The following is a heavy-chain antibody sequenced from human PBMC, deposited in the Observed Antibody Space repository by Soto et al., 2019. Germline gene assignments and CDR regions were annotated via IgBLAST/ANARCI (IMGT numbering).Heavy chain of an antibody. V-gene: IGHV1-18*04. CDR3: ARGNRIEAFDI. CDR1: GYTFTGYY. D-gene: IGHD2-15*01. Sequence: ASVKVSCKASGYTFTGYYLHWIRRAPGQGLEWMGWISAYNGNTNYAQKLQGRVTMTTDTSTSTAYMELRSLTSDDTAVYYCARGNRIEAFDIWGQGTMVTVS. CDR2: ISAYNGNT. J-gene: IGHJ3*02.